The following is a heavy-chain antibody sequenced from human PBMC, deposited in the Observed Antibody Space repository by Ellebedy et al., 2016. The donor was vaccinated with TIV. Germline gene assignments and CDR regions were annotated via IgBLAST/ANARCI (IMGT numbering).Heavy chain of an antibody. J-gene: IGHJ4*02. CDR2: IYHSGST. V-gene: IGHV4-30-2*01. CDR1: GGSISSGGYP. Sequence: MPSETLSLTCAVSGGSISSGGYPWSCIRQPPGKALEWIGYIYHSGSTYYNPSLKSRVTISVDRSKNQFSLKVSSVTAADTAVYYCARGGGVYCFDYWGQGALVTVSS. D-gene: IGHD5/OR15-5a*01. CDR3: ARGGGVYCFDY.